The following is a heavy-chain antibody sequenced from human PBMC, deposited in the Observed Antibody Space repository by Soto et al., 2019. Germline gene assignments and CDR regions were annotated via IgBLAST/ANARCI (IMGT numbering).Heavy chain of an antibody. CDR1: GGSISSYY. J-gene: IGHJ5*02. Sequence: SETLSLTCTVSGGSISSYYWSWIRQPPGKGLEWIGYIYYSGSTNYNPSLKSRVTISVDTSKNQFSLKLSSVTAADTAVYYCARDVRDIVVVPAGMGWFDPWGQGTLVTVSS. V-gene: IGHV4-59*01. D-gene: IGHD2-2*01. CDR2: IYYSGST. CDR3: ARDVRDIVVVPAGMGWFDP.